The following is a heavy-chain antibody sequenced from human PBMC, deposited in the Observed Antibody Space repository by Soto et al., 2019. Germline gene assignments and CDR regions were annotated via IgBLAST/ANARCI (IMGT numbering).Heavy chain of an antibody. D-gene: IGHD2-2*03. J-gene: IGHJ5*02. V-gene: IGHV3-21*01. CDR2: ISSSAYYI. Sequence: EMQLVESGGGLVKPGGSLRLSCVVSGFTFSSYTMNWVRQAPGKGLEWVSSISSSAYYIYYADSVKGRFTVSRENAESSLYLQMDSLRAEDTALYYCARDWGNGYWFDPRGQGTLVTVSS. CDR3: ARDWGNGYWFDP. CDR1: GFTFSSYT.